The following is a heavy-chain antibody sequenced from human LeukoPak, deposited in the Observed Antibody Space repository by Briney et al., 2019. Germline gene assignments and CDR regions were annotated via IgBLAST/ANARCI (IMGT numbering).Heavy chain of an antibody. J-gene: IGHJ5*02. CDR3: ARHEWFGEQLPGFDP. Sequence: SETLSLTCTVSGDSISTSNSYWGWIRQPPGKGLEWIGSIYYSGNTYYNASLKSRVTISVDTSKNQFSLKLTSVTAADTAVYYCARHEWFGEQLPGFDPWGQGTLVTVSS. D-gene: IGHD3-10*01. CDR1: GDSISTSNSY. CDR2: IYYSGNT. V-gene: IGHV4-39*01.